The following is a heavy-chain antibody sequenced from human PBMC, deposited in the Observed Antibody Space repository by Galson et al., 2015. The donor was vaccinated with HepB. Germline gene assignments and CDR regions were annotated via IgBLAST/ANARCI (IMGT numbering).Heavy chain of an antibody. V-gene: IGHV1-69*02. Sequence: SVKVSCKASGGTFSSYTISWVRQAPGQGLEWMGRIIPILGIANYAQKFQGRVTITADKSTSTAYMELSSLRSEDTAVYYCARSRMVRDGGYYYGMDVWGQGTTVTVSS. CDR1: GGTFSSYT. J-gene: IGHJ6*02. CDR2: IIPILGIA. CDR3: ARSRMVRDGGYYYGMDV. D-gene: IGHD3-10*01.